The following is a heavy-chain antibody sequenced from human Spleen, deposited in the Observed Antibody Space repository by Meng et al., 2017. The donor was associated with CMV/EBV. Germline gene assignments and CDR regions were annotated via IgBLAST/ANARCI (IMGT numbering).Heavy chain of an antibody. CDR3: AREIYCSSTSCSHHYGMDV. V-gene: IGHV3-53*01. CDR1: GFTVSSNY. D-gene: IGHD2-2*01. CDR2: IYSGGST. J-gene: IGHJ6*02. Sequence: GGSLRLSCAASGFTVSSNYMSWVRQAPGKGLEWVSVIYSGGSTYYADSVKGRFSISRDNSKNTLYLQTNSLRAEDTAVYYCAREIYCSSTSCSHHYGMDVWGQGTTVTVSS.